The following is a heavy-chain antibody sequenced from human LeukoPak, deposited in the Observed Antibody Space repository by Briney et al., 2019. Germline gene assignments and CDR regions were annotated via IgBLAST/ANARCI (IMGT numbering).Heavy chain of an antibody. CDR2: INPSGGST. CDR1: GYTFTSYY. V-gene: IGHV1-46*01. Sequence: ASVKVSCKASGYTFTSYYMHWVRQAPGQGLEWMGIINPSGGSTSYAQKFQGRVTMTRDTSTSTVYMELSSLRSEDTAVYYCARAGYSYGNNPLYYYYDMDVWGQGTTVTVSS. CDR3: ARAGYSYGNNPLYYYYDMDV. D-gene: IGHD5-18*01. J-gene: IGHJ6*02.